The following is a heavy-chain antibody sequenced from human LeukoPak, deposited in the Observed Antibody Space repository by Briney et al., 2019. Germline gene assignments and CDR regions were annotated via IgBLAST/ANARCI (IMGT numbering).Heavy chain of an antibody. D-gene: IGHD5-24*01. CDR1: GFTFSSYS. J-gene: IGHJ3*02. V-gene: IGHV3-48*04. CDR2: ISSSSSTI. Sequence: SGGSLRLSCAASGFTFSSYSMNWVRQAPGKGLEWVSYISSSSSTIYYADSVRGRFTISRDNAKNSLYLQMNTLRAEDTAVYYCARGRDGYAGDAFDIWGQGTMVTVSS. CDR3: ARGRDGYAGDAFDI.